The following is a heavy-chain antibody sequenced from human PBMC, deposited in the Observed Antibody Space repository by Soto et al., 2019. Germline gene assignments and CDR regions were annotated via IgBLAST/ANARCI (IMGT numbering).Heavy chain of an antibody. Sequence: SVSNAWMNWVRQAPGKGLEWVGRIKSKTDGGTTDYAAPVKGRFTISRDDSKNTLYLQMNSLKTEDTAVYYCTTDTQKVLRFLEWLSWGQGTLVTVSS. CDR2: IKSKTDGGTT. V-gene: IGHV3-15*07. CDR3: TTDTQKVLRFLEWLS. D-gene: IGHD3-3*01. J-gene: IGHJ4*02. CDR1: SVSNAW.